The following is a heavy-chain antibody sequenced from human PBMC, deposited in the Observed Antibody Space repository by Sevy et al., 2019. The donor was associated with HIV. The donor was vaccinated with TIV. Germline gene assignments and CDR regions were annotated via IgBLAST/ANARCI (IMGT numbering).Heavy chain of an antibody. D-gene: IGHD3-22*01. CDR2: FYYGGST. CDR1: GGSISSDDHY. CDR3: ARTQDNSGTEFDR. Sequence: SETLSLTCSVSGGSISSDDHYWSWIRQPPGKGLEWIGYFYYGGSTYYNPPLKSRITISVDTSKNQFSLRLNSVTAADTAVYYCARTQDNSGTEFDRWGQGTLVTVSS. V-gene: IGHV4-30-4*01. J-gene: IGHJ4*02.